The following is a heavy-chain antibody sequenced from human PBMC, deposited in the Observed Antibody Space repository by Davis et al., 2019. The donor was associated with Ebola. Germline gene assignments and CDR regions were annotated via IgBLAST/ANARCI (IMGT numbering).Heavy chain of an antibody. J-gene: IGHJ4*02. CDR3: ATEGYFESLLIDY. CDR1: GFTFSSYA. Sequence: PGGSLRLSCAASGFTFSSYALHWVRQAPGKGLEWVAVISYDGHVKYYADSVRGRFTISRDNSKNTLYLQMTTLKTEDTAIYYCATEGYFESLLIDYWGQGTLVTVSS. D-gene: IGHD3-9*01. CDR2: ISYDGHVK. V-gene: IGHV3-30*04.